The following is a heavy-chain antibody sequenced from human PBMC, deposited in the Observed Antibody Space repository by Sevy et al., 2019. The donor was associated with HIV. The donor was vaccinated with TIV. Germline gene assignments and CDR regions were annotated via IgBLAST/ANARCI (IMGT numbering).Heavy chain of an antibody. CDR2: LSFGCGEI. J-gene: IGHJ4*02. CDR3: ASKGGTKPHDY. CDR1: GFTFSKYS. V-gene: IGHV3-23*01. D-gene: IGHD2-8*01. Sequence: GGSLRLSCAASGFTFSKYSMSWVRQPPGRGLEWVSTLSFGCGEINYADSVKGRFSISRDNSKSPVYLQMNNLGPEETAVYYCASKGGTKPHDYWGQGTLVTVSS.